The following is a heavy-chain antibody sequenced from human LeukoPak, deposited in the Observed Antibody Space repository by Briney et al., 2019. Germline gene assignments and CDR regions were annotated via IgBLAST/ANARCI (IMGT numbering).Heavy chain of an antibody. CDR3: TTELWSGELIHDY. V-gene: IGHV3-15*01. Sequence: GGSLRLSCAASGFTFSNAWMSWVRQAPGKGLEWVGRIKSKTDGGTTDYAAPVKGRFTISRDDSKNTLYLQMNSLKTEDTAVYYCTTELWSGELIHDYWGQGTLVTVSS. CDR2: IKSKTDGGTT. D-gene: IGHD3-10*01. J-gene: IGHJ4*02. CDR1: GFTFSNAW.